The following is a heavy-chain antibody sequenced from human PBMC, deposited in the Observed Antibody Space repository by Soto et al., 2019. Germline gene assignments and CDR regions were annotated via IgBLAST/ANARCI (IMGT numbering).Heavy chain of an antibody. J-gene: IGHJ6*03. CDR2: INAGNGNT. CDR1: GYTFTSYA. CDR3: ARDSTGYSSSWLYYYYYFMDV. D-gene: IGHD6-13*01. V-gene: IGHV1-3*01. Sequence: QVQLVQSGAEVKKPGASVKVSCKASGYTFTSYAMHWVRQAPGQRLEWMGWINAGNGNTKYSQMFQGRVTITRDTYASTAYMELSSLRSEDTAVYYCARDSTGYSSSWLYYYYYFMDVWGKGTTVTVSS.